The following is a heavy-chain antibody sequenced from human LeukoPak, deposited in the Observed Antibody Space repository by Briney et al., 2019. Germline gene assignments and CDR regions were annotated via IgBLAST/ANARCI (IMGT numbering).Heavy chain of an antibody. Sequence: ASVKVSCKASGGTFSSYAISWVRQAPGQGLEWMGGIIPIFGTANYAQKFQGRVTITADESTSTAYMELSSLRSEDTAVYYCATGPWSAGAFDIWGQGTMVTVSS. CDR1: GGTFSSYA. CDR2: IIPIFGTA. V-gene: IGHV1-69*13. CDR3: ATGPWSAGAFDI. J-gene: IGHJ3*02. D-gene: IGHD3-3*01.